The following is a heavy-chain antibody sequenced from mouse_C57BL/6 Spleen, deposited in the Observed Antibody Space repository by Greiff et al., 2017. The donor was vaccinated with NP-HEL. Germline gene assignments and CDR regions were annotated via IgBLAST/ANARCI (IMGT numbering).Heavy chain of an antibody. D-gene: IGHD1-1*01. J-gene: IGHJ2*01. Sequence: EVQRVESGPGLVKPSQSLSLTCSITGYSITSGYYWNWIRQFPGNKLEWMGYISYDGSNNYNPSLKNRISITRDTSKNQFFLKLNSVTTEDTATYYCARGLYYYGSSVYYFDYWGQGTTLTVSS. CDR3: ARGLYYYGSSVYYFDY. V-gene: IGHV3-6*01. CDR1: GYSITSGYY. CDR2: ISYDGSN.